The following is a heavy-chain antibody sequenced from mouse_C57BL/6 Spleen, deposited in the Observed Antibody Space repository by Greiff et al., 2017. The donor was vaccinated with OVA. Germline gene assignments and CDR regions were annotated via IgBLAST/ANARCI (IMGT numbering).Heavy chain of an antibody. J-gene: IGHJ2*01. CDR2: INYDGSST. CDR1: GFTFSDYY. V-gene: IGHV5-16*01. CDR3: ARGRGMDY. Sequence: EVKLVESEGGLVQPGSSMKLSCTASGFTFSDYYMAWVRQVPEKGLEWVANINYDGSSTYYLDSLKSRFIISRDNAKNILYLQMSSLKSEDTATYYCARGRGMDYWGQGTTLTVSS.